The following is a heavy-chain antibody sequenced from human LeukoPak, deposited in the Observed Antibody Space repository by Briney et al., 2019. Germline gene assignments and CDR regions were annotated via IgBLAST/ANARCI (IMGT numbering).Heavy chain of an antibody. CDR1: GYSFTDYD. Sequence: ASVKISCKASGYSFTDYDINWVRQATGQGLEGMGWMNPNTGNTDYAQKFQGRVTMTRDTSISTAYMELSGLRSDDTAIYYCAGGWEPYDYWFDPWGQGTLVTVSS. CDR2: MNPNTGNT. CDR3: AGGWEPYDYWFDP. J-gene: IGHJ5*02. V-gene: IGHV1-8*01. D-gene: IGHD5-12*01.